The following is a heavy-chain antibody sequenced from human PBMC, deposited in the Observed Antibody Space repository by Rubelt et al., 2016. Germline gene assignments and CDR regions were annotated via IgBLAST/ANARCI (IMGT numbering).Heavy chain of an antibody. CDR3: AREAYSGRYPLIDY. Sequence: QVQLVQSGAEVKKPGASVKVSCKASGYTFTTYGINWVRQAPGQGLEWLGWISAYNGKTNHAQKLQGRVTMTTDTSTSTAYMELRSLRSDDTAVYYCAREAYSGRYPLIDYWGQGTLVTVSS. CDR1: GYTFTTYG. CDR2: ISAYNGKT. J-gene: IGHJ4*02. D-gene: IGHD1-26*01. V-gene: IGHV1-18*01.